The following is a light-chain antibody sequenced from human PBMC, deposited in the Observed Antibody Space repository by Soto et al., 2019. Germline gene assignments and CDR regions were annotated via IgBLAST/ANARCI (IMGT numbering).Light chain of an antibody. CDR3: QQSYSTPPT. Sequence: DIQMTQSPSSLSASVGDRVTITCRASQSISSYLNWYQQKPGKAPKLLIYAASSLQSGVPSRFSGSGSGTDFNLTISSLQPEDFVIYYCQQSYSTPPTFGQGTKVEIK. J-gene: IGKJ1*01. V-gene: IGKV1-39*01. CDR1: QSISSY. CDR2: AAS.